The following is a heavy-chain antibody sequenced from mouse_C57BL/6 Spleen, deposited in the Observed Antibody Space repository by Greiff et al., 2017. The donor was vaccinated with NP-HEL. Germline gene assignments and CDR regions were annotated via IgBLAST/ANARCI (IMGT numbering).Heavy chain of an antibody. CDR3: ARSGGDIDYFDY. Sequence: QVQLQQPGTELVKPGASVKLSCKASGYTFTSYWMHWVKQRPGQGLEWIGNINPSNGGTNYNEKFKSKATLTVDKSSSTAYMQLSSLTSGDSAVYYCARSGGDIDYFDYWGQGTTLTVSS. J-gene: IGHJ2*01. CDR2: INPSNGGT. CDR1: GYTFTSYW. D-gene: IGHD3-3*01. V-gene: IGHV1-53*01.